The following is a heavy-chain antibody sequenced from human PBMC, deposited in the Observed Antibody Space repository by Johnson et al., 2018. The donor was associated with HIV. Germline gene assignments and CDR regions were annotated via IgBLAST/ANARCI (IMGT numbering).Heavy chain of an antibody. CDR3: TRLPSGYSRDAFDI. Sequence: QVQLVESGGGVVQPGRSLRLSCAASGSTFSSYAMHWVRQAPGKGLEWVAVISYDGSNKYYADSLNGRFTISRDNSKNTLYLQMNSLRAEDTAVYYCTRLPSGYSRDAFDIWGQGTMVTVSS. J-gene: IGHJ3*02. CDR2: ISYDGSNK. V-gene: IGHV3-30-3*01. CDR1: GSTFSSYA. D-gene: IGHD5-18*01.